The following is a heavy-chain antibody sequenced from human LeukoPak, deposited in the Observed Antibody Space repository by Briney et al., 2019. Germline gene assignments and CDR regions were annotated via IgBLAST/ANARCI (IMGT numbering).Heavy chain of an antibody. V-gene: IGHV3-66*01. CDR3: ATRVYYGDPALDY. J-gene: IGHJ4*02. CDR2: IYSGGST. D-gene: IGHD4-17*01. Sequence: PGGSLRLSCAASGFTVSSNYMSWVRQAPGKGLEWVSVIYSGGSTYYADSVKGRFTISRDNSKNTLYLQMNSLRAEDTAVYYCATRVYYGDPALDYWGQGTLVTVSS. CDR1: GFTVSSNY.